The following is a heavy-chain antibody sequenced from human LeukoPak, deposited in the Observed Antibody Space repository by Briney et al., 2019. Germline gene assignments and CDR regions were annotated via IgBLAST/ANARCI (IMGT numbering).Heavy chain of an antibody. V-gene: IGHV3-7*01. CDR1: GFTFSSCW. D-gene: IGHD6-19*01. J-gene: IGHJ4*02. CDR3: ASHSSGWYS. CDR2: IKQDGSEK. Sequence: GGSLRLSCAASGFTFSSCWMSWVRQAPGKGLEWVANIKQDGSEKYYVDSVKGRFTISRDNAKNSLYLQMNSLRAEDTAVYYCASHSSGWYSWGQGTLVTVSS.